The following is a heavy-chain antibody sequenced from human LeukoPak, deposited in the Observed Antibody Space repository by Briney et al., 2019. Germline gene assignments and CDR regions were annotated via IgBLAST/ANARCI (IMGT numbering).Heavy chain of an antibody. CDR1: GGSISSYY. D-gene: IGHD3-10*01. J-gene: IGHJ4*02. V-gene: IGHV4-59*01. Sequence: MPSETLSLTCTVSGGSISSYYWSWIRQPPGKGLEWIGYIYYSGSTNYNPSLKSRVTISVDTSKNQFSLKLSSVTAADTAVYYCARSPLGSGSLPDYWGQGTLVTVSS. CDR3: ARSPLGSGSLPDY. CDR2: IYYSGST.